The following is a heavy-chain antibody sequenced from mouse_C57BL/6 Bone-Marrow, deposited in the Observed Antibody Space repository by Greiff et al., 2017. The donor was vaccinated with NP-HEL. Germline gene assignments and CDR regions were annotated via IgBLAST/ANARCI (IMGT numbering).Heavy chain of an antibody. D-gene: IGHD2-13*01. Sequence: EVKLEESGGGLVKPGGSLKLSCAASGFTFSSYAMSWVRQTPEKRLEWVATISAGGSYTYYPDNVKGRFTISRDNAKNNLYLQMSHLKSEDTAMYYCARDDYFDGWGQGTSVTVSS. CDR3: ARDDYFDG. CDR1: GFTFSSYA. CDR2: ISAGGSYT. J-gene: IGHJ4*01. V-gene: IGHV5-4*01.